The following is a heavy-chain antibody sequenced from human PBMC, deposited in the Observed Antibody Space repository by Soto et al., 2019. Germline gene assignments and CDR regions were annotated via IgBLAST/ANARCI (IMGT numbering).Heavy chain of an antibody. J-gene: IGHJ6*02. CDR1: GGTFSSYA. V-gene: IGHV1-69*13. CDR2: IIPIFGTA. Sequence: SVKVSCKASGGTFSSYAISWVRQAPGQGLEWMGGIIPIFGTANYAQKYQGRVTITADESTSTAYMEMSSLRSEGTAVFYCARTSLYFISTSCYGGGDYYYYGMDVWGQGTTVTVSS. CDR3: ARTSLYFISTSCYGGGDYYYYGMDV. D-gene: IGHD2-2*01.